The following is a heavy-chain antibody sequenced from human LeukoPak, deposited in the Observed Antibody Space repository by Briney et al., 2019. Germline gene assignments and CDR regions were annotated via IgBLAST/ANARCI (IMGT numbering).Heavy chain of an antibody. CDR1: GYTFTGYY. CDR3: AREGTVRSGWLYYFDY. Sequence: ASVKVSCKASGYTFTGYYMHWVRQAPGQGLEWMGWINPNSGGTNYAQKFQGRVTMTRDTSISTAYMELSRLRSDDTAVYYCAREGTVRSGWLYYFDYWGQGTLVTVSS. D-gene: IGHD6-25*01. CDR2: INPNSGGT. V-gene: IGHV1-2*02. J-gene: IGHJ4*02.